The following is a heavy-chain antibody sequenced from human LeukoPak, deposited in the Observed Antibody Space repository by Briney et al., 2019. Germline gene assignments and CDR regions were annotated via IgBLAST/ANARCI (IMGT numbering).Heavy chain of an antibody. Sequence: ASVKVSCKASGGTFSSYAISWVRQAPGQGLEWMGGIIPIFGTANYAQKFQGRVTITADESTSTAYMELSSLRSEDTAVYYCARDVYYDSSGLFDYWGQGTLVTVSS. D-gene: IGHD3-22*01. CDR3: ARDVYYDSSGLFDY. CDR1: GGTFSSYA. J-gene: IGHJ4*02. V-gene: IGHV1-69*13. CDR2: IIPIFGTA.